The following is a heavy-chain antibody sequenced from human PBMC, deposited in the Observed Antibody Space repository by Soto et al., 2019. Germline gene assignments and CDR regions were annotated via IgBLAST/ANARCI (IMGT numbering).Heavy chain of an antibody. Sequence: SETLSLTCTVSGGAISTYYWTWIRQPAGKGLEWIGRIYSSGSTKYNPSLQSRVTMSLDTSNNQFSLRLTSVTAADTAVYYCARGQRFSDWFDPWGQGTLVTVPQ. D-gene: IGHD3-3*01. J-gene: IGHJ5*02. V-gene: IGHV4-4*07. CDR1: GGAISTYY. CDR3: ARGQRFSDWFDP. CDR2: IYSSGST.